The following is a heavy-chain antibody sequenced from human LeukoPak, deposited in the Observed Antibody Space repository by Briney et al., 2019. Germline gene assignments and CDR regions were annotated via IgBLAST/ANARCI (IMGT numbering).Heavy chain of an antibody. CDR3: AASPDYYDSSDYSYYFDY. V-gene: IGHV1-58*01. Sequence: VASVKVSCKASGFTFTSSAVQWVRQARGQRLEWIGWIVVGSGNTNYAQKFQERVTITRDMSTSTAYMELSSLRSEDTAVYYCAASPDYYDSSDYSYYFDYWGQGTLSPSPQ. J-gene: IGHJ4*02. CDR1: GFTFTSSA. CDR2: IVVGSGNT. D-gene: IGHD3-22*01.